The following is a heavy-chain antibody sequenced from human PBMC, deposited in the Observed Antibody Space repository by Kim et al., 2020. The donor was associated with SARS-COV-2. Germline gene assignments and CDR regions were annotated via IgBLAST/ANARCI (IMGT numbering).Heavy chain of an antibody. CDR3: ARVDARSLIFHL. V-gene: IGHV4-4*02. D-gene: IGHD3-16*02. CDR1: GGSISSFIW. CDR2: IYHSGST. J-gene: IGHJ5*02. Sequence: SETLSLTCTVSGGSISSFIWWSWVRQPPGQGLEWIWGIYHSGSTSYNPSLKSRVTMSLDKSKNQFSLRLSSGTAADTAVYSCARVDARSLIFHLWGQGTLVPVSS.